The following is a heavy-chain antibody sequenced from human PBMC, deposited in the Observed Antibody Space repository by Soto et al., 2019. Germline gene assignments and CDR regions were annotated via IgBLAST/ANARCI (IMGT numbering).Heavy chain of an antibody. Sequence: QVQLVQSGAEVKKPGSSVKVSCKASGGTFSSYAISWVRQAPGQGLEWMGGIIPIFGTANYAQKFQGRVTITADESPSTAYMELSSLRSEDTAVYYCARVSRYCSGGSCYFLPGIDYWGQGTLVTVSS. V-gene: IGHV1-69*12. J-gene: IGHJ4*02. D-gene: IGHD2-15*01. CDR3: ARVSRYCSGGSCYFLPGIDY. CDR1: GGTFSSYA. CDR2: IIPIFGTA.